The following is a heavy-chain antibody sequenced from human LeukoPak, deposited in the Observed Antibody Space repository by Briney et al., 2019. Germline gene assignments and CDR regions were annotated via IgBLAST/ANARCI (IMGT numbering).Heavy chain of an antibody. CDR3: AKENPGYSSGLGGVDY. CDR1: GFTFSSYW. Sequence: GGSLRLSCVASGFTFSSYWMSWVRQAPGKGLEWVANMKQDGSEKYYVDSVKGRFTISRDNAKNSLYLQMNSLRAEDTAVYYCAKENPGYSSGLGGVDYWGQGTLVTVSS. D-gene: IGHD6-19*01. J-gene: IGHJ4*02. V-gene: IGHV3-7*03. CDR2: MKQDGSEK.